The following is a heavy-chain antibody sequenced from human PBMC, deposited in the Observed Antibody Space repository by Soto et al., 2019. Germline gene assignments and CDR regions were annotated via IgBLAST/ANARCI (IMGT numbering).Heavy chain of an antibody. J-gene: IGHJ4*02. D-gene: IGHD5-18*01. CDR2: ISTGGSTI. CDR1: GFTFRAYY. CDR3: AREDTAMVGCFDY. V-gene: IGHV3-11*01. Sequence: PGGSLRLSCTASGFTFRAYYMNWIRQAPGKGLEWVSYISTGGSTIFYADSVKGRFTISRDNSKNTLYLQMNSLRAEDTAVYYCAREDTAMVGCFDYWGQGTLVTVSS.